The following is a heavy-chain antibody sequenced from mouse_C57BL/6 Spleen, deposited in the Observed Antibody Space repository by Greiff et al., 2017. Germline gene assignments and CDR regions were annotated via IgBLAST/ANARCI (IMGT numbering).Heavy chain of an antibody. Sequence: QVQLKQSGAELVKPGASVKLSCKASGYTFTSYWMHWVKQRPGRGLEWIGRIDPNSGGTKYNEKFTSKATLTADKPSSTAYMQRSSLTSEDSAVYYWAKDGNYWSYYAMDYWGQGTSVTVSS. J-gene: IGHJ4*01. V-gene: IGHV1-72*01. D-gene: IGHD2-1*01. CDR3: AKDGNYWSYYAMDY. CDR1: GYTFTSYW. CDR2: IDPNSGGT.